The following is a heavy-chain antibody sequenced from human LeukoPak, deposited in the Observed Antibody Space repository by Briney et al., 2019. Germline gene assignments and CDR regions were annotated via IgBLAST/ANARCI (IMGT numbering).Heavy chain of an antibody. CDR3: ARAMAYYYDSSGYYFDY. CDR1: GGSISSGGYY. D-gene: IGHD3-22*01. J-gene: IGHJ4*02. Sequence: SQTLSLTCTFSGGSISSGGYYWSWIRQHPGKGLEWIGYIYYSGSTYYNPSLKSRITISVDTSKNQYSLKLSSVTAADTAVCYCARAMAYYYDSSGYYFDYWGQGTLVTVSS. V-gene: IGHV4-31*03. CDR2: IYYSGST.